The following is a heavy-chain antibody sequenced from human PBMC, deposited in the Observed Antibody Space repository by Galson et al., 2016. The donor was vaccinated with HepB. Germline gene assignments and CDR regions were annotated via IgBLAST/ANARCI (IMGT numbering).Heavy chain of an antibody. CDR1: AATFSTHA. J-gene: IGHJ4*02. CDR3: ARGGNLFDS. D-gene: IGHD4-23*01. CDR2: ILPRFGRT. Sequence: SCKASAATFSTHAITWVRQAPGQGLEWMGVILPRFGRTNYAQKFQGRLTMTADESTTTVFMELSRLGPDDTAVFYCARGGNLFDSWGQGTLVTVSS. V-gene: IGHV1-69*01.